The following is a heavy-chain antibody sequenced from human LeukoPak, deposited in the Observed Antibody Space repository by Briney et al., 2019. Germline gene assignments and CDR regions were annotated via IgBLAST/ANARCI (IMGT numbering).Heavy chain of an antibody. V-gene: IGHV3-53*01. CDR2: IYSGGST. Sequence: GGSLRLSCAASGFIVSSNYMSWVRQAPGKGLEWVSVIYSGGSTYYADSVKGRFTISRDNFKNTLYLQMNSLRAEDTAVYYCARGLWFGELSLDYWGQGTLVTVSS. D-gene: IGHD3-10*01. CDR3: ARGLWFGELSLDY. J-gene: IGHJ4*02. CDR1: GFIVSSNY.